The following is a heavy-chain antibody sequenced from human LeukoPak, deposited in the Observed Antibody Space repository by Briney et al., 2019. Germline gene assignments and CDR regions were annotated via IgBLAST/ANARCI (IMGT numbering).Heavy chain of an antibody. CDR1: GFTVSSNY. D-gene: IGHD6-13*01. CDR2: INHSGST. V-gene: IGHV4-34*01. J-gene: IGHJ4*02. Sequence: GSLRLSCAASGFTVSSNYMSWVRQAPGKGLEWIGEINHSGSTNYNPSLKSRVIISVDTSKNQFSLKLSSVTAADTAVYYCARQRPAAAYFDYWGQGTLVTVSS. CDR3: ARQRPAAAYFDY.